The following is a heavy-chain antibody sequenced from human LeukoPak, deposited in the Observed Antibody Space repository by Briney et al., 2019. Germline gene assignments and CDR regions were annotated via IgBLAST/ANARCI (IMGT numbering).Heavy chain of an antibody. D-gene: IGHD2-21*01. CDR3: ARVYLGGGAQSDY. CDR2: IYSSGST. Sequence: SETLSLTCTVSGGSLSSYYWSWIRQPPGKRLEWIGSIYSSGSTNYNPSLKSRVTISIDTSKNQFSLRLNSVTAADTAVYYCARVYLGGGAQSDYWGQGALVTVSS. J-gene: IGHJ4*02. V-gene: IGHV4-59*01. CDR1: GGSLSSYY.